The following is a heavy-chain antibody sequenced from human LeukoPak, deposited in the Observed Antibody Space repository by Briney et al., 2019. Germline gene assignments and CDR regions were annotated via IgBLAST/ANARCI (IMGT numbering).Heavy chain of an antibody. D-gene: IGHD6-13*01. CDR2: IYYSGST. J-gene: IGHJ6*03. CDR1: GASISTGNYF. Sequence: PSETLSLTCTVSGASISTGNYFWGWIRQPPGQRLEWIGNIYYSGSTYYNPSLKSRVAISVDTSKNQFSLKLSSVTAADTAIYYCNCGDWSSSSNYYSYYMDVWGKGTAVTVSS. V-gene: IGHV4-39*01. CDR3: NCGDWSSSSNYYSYYMDV.